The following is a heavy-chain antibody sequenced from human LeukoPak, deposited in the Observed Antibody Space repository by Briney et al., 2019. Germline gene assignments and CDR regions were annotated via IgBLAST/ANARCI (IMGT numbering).Heavy chain of an antibody. CDR1: GFTFSSYG. D-gene: IGHD3-9*01. CDR3: ARDQSAMDYDILTGYDFDY. V-gene: IGHV3-30*02. Sequence: GGSLRLSCAASGFTFSSYGMHWVRQAPGKGLEWVSFIRYDGSNKYYADSLKGRFTISRDNSKNTLYLQMNSLRVEDTAVYYCARDQSAMDYDILTGYDFDYWGQGTLVTVSS. CDR2: IRYDGSNK. J-gene: IGHJ4*02.